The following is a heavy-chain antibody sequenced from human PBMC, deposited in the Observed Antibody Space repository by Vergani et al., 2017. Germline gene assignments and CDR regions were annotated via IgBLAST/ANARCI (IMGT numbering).Heavy chain of an antibody. CDR3: ARTTWEQPDAFDI. CDR2: IYHSGST. CDR1: GYSISSGYY. Sequence: QVQLQESGPGLVKPSETLSLTCAVSGYSISSGYYWGWIRQPPGKGLEWIGSIYHSGSTYYNPSLKSRVTISVDTSKNQFSLKLSSVTAADTAVYYCARTTWEQPDAFDIWGQGTTVTVSS. J-gene: IGHJ3*02. D-gene: IGHD1-26*01. V-gene: IGHV4-38-2*01.